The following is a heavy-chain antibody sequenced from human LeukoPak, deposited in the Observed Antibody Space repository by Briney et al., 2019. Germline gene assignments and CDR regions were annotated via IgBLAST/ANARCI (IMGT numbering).Heavy chain of an antibody. CDR3: ARDQNGNYYYYGMDV. CDR2: IYYSGST. D-gene: IGHD1-1*01. V-gene: IGHV4-30-4*01. CDR1: GGSISSGDYY. Sequence: SQTMSLTCTVSGGSISSGDYYWNWIRQPPGKGLEWFGYIYYSGSTYYNPSLKSRVTTSVDTSKNQFSLKLSSVTAADTAVYYCARDQNGNYYYYGMDVWGRGTTVTVSS. J-gene: IGHJ6*02.